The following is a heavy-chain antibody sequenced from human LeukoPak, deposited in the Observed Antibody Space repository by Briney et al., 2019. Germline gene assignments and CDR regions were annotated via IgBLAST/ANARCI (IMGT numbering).Heavy chain of an antibody. J-gene: IGHJ6*03. V-gene: IGHV4-38-2*01. D-gene: IGHD2-2*01. CDR3: ARRPYCSSTSCYYYYMDV. CDR1: GYSISSGYY. Sequence: SSETLSLTCAVSGYSISSGYYWGWIRQPPGKGLEWIGSIYHSGSTYYNPSLKSRVTISVDTSKNQFSLKLSSVTAADTAVYCCARRPYCSSTSCYYYYMDVWGKGTTVTVSS. CDR2: IYHSGST.